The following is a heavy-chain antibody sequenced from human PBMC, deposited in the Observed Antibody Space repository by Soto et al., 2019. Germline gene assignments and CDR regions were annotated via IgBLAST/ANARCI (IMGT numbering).Heavy chain of an antibody. V-gene: IGHV3-33*01. Sequence: GGSLRLSCAASGITFNTYGMHWVRQAPGKGLEWVAVIWYDGTNKYYADSVKGRFTISRDNSKNMLYLQMNSLRAEDTAVYYSAGPLSYCSGGFCSTSTDYWGRGSLVTVSS. CDR1: GITFNTYG. D-gene: IGHD2-15*01. CDR3: AGPLSYCSGGFCSTSTDY. CDR2: IWYDGTNK. J-gene: IGHJ4*02.